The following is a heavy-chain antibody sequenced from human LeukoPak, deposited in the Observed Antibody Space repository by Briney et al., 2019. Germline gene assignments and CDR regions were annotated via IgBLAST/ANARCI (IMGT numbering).Heavy chain of an antibody. CDR2: IYYSGST. V-gene: IGHV4-31*03. CDR3: ARGRRTSGRYWFDP. Sequence: SQTLSLTCTVSGGSISSGGYYWSWIRQHPGKGLEWIGYIYYSGSTYYNPSLKSRVTISVDTSKNQFSLKLSSVTAADTAVYYCARGRRTSGRYWFDPWGEGTLVSASS. CDR1: GGSISSGGYY. J-gene: IGHJ5*02. D-gene: IGHD6-19*01.